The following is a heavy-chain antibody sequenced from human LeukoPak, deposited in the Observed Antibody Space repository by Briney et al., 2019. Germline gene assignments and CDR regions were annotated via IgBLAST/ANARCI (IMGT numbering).Heavy chain of an antibody. J-gene: IGHJ4*02. CDR1: GGSIDGYY. Sequence: ASETLPLTCTVSGGSIDGYYWSWIRQSPGKGLEWIGYIYYTGSAFYNPSLKSRVIISLDTSKNQLSLNLRSVTAADTAVYYCARARVEMATLDYFDYWGQGTLVTVSS. CDR2: IYYTGSA. V-gene: IGHV4-59*01. D-gene: IGHD5-24*01. CDR3: ARARVEMATLDYFDY.